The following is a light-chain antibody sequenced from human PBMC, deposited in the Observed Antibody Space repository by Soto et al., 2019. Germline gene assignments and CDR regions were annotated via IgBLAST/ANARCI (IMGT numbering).Light chain of an antibody. CDR1: SSDVGGYNF. CDR3: SSYAGSNNLV. V-gene: IGLV2-8*01. Sequence: QSALSQPRCATGSPGRSVTISCTGASSDVGGYNFVSWYQQHPGKAPKLLIYEVTKRPSGVPDRFSGSKSGNTASLTVSGLQAEDEADYFCSSYAGSNNLVFGSGTKVTVL. CDR2: EVT. J-gene: IGLJ1*01.